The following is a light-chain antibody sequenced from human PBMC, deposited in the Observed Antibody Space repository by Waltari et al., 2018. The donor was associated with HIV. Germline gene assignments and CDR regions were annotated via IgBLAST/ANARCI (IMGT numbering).Light chain of an antibody. CDR1: SGDIGDYNY. CDR2: SVS. CDR3: SSYTSNNTWV. V-gene: IGLV2-14*03. J-gene: IGLJ3*02. Sequence: QSALTQPASVSGSLGQSITISCTGTSGDIGDYNYVSWYQQHPGEVPKVLIFSVSNRPSGVSSRFSGSKAGNTASLTLSGLQAEDEADYYCSSYTSNNTWVFGGGTKLTVL.